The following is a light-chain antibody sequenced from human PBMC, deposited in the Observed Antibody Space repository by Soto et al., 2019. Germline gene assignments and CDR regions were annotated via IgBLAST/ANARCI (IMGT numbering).Light chain of an antibody. CDR1: QTISSY. J-gene: IGKJ1*01. CDR2: AAS. V-gene: IGKV1-39*01. Sequence: DIQMTQSPSSLSASLGDRVTITCLSSQTISSYLNWYQQKPGKAPKLLIFAASSLQSGVPSRFSGSGSGTDFTLTISSLQPEDFATYSCQQSYSTTWTFGQGTKVDIK. CDR3: QQSYSTTWT.